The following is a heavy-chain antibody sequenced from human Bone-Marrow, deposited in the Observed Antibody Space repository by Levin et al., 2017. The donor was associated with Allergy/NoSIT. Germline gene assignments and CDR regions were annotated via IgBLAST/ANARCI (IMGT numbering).Heavy chain of an antibody. V-gene: IGHV3-64D*06. CDR3: VKCDGSGSSWRVTFVY. Sequence: PGGSLRLSCSASGFTFSSYAMHWVRQAPGKGLEYVSAISSNGGSTYYADSVQGRFTISRDNSKNTLYLQMSSLKAEDTAVYYCVKCDGSGSSWRVTFVYWGQGTLVTVSS. D-gene: IGHD3-10*01. J-gene: IGHJ4*02. CDR1: GFTFSSYA. CDR2: ISSNGGST.